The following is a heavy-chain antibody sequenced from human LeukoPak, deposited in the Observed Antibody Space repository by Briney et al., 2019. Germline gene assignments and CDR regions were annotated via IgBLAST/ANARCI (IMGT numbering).Heavy chain of an antibody. CDR2: IKQDGSEK. CDR1: GFTFSSYW. J-gene: IGHJ4*02. CDR3: ARDWSGWYFDY. V-gene: IGHV3-7*01. Sequence: GGSLRLSCAASGFTFSSYWMSWVRQAPGKGLEWVANIKQDGSEKYYVDSVKGRFTISRDNAKNSQYLQMNSLRAEDTAVYYCARDWSGWYFDYWGQGTLVTVSS. D-gene: IGHD3-3*01.